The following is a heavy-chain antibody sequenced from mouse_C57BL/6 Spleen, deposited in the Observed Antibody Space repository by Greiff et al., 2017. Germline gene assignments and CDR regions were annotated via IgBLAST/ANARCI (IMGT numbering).Heavy chain of an antibody. D-gene: IGHD1-1*01. V-gene: IGHV1-15*01. J-gene: IGHJ4*01. CDR3: TKHGSSYDYAMCY. CDR2: IDPETGGT. CDR1: GYTFTDYE. Sequence: QVQLQQPGAELVRPGASVTLSCKASGYTFTDYEMHWVKQTPVHGLEWIGAIDPETGGTAYNQKFKGKAILTADKSSSTAYMELRRLTSGDSAVYYCTKHGSSYDYAMCYWGQGTSVTVAS.